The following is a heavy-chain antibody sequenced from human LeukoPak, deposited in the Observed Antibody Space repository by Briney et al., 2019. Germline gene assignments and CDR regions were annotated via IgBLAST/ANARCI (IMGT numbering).Heavy chain of an antibody. Sequence: ASVKVSCKASGYTFTSYYMHWVRQAPGQGLEWMGIINPSGGSTSYAQKFQGRVTMTRDVSTSTVYMELSSLRSEDTAVYYCARGNSGYGTHYQFDYWGQGTLVTVSS. D-gene: IGHD5-12*01. CDR3: ARGNSGYGTHYQFDY. V-gene: IGHV1-46*01. J-gene: IGHJ4*02. CDR2: INPSGGST. CDR1: GYTFTSYY.